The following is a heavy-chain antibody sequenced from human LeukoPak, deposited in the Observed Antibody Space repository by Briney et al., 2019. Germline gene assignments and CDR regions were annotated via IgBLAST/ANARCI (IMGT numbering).Heavy chain of an antibody. V-gene: IGHV4-34*01. CDR3: ARGKIAVY. J-gene: IGHJ4*02. Sequence: SETLSLTCAVYGGSFSGYYWSWIRQPPGKGLEWIGEINHSGSTNYNPSLKSRVTISVDTSKNQFSLKLSSVTAADTAVYYCARGKIAVYWGQGTLVTVSS. CDR1: GGSFSGYY. D-gene: IGHD6-19*01. CDR2: INHSGST.